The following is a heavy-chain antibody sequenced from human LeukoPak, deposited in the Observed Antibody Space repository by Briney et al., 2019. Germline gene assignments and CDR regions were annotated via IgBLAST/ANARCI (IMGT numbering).Heavy chain of an antibody. J-gene: IGHJ4*02. Sequence: PSETLSLTCAVYGGSFSGYYWSWIRQPPGKGLEWIGYFHHSGNTNYSPSLSSRITMSVDTSKNQFSLKLSSVTAADTAVYYCARASYSYCVNFDYWGQGTLVTVSS. V-gene: IGHV4-34*10. CDR3: ARASYSYCVNFDY. CDR2: FHHSGNT. D-gene: IGHD5-18*01. CDR1: GGSFSGYY.